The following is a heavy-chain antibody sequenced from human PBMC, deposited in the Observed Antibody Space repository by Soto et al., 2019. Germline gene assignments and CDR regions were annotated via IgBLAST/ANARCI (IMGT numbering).Heavy chain of an antibody. V-gene: IGHV1-8*01. Sequence: ASVKVSCNASGYTFTSYDINWVRQATGQALEWMGWMNPNSGNTGYAQKFQGRVTMTRNTSISTAYMELSSLRSEDTAVYYCASNHLGYCSGGSCYSGGMDVWGQGTTVTVSS. J-gene: IGHJ6*02. CDR3: ASNHLGYCSGGSCYSGGMDV. D-gene: IGHD2-15*01. CDR1: GYTFTSYD. CDR2: MNPNSGNT.